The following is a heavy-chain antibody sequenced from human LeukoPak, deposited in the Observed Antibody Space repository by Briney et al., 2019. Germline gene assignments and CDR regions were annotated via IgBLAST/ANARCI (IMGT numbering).Heavy chain of an antibody. D-gene: IGHD6-19*01. CDR1: GFTFSYYW. Sequence: GGSLRLSCAASGFTFSYYWMSWVRQAPGKGLEWVAHINQDESQEYSVDSVKGRFTISRDNAKNSLYLQMDSLGAEDTAVYYCARWYTSGWTDYFDYWGQGTLVTVSS. CDR3: ARWYTSGWTDYFDY. J-gene: IGHJ4*02. V-gene: IGHV3-7*01. CDR2: INQDESQE.